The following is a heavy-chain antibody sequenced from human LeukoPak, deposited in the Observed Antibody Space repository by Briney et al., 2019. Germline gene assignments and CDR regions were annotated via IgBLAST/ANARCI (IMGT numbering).Heavy chain of an antibody. CDR3: AKDSSSKGDF. J-gene: IGHJ4*02. D-gene: IGHD3-3*02. V-gene: IGHV3-7*01. Sequence: PGGSLTLSCAASGFTFSYHWMTWVRQAPGKGLEWVANIKNDGAVKNYVDSVKGRFTISRDNAKNSLYLQMNSLRAEDTAVYYCAKDSSSKGDFWGQGVLVTVSS. CDR2: IKNDGAVK. CDR1: GFTFSYHW.